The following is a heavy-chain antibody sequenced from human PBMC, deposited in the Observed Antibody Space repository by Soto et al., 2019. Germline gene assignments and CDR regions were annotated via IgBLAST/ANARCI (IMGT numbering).Heavy chain of an antibody. CDR3: HRRARR. V-gene: IGHV3-48*03. D-gene: IGHD6-6*01. CDR1: VFTFSTSE. CDR2: IHPSGQPI. Sequence: GGSLRLSCAASVFTFSTSEMYCVRQAPGKGLEWVSYIHPSGQPIFYADSVKGRFTISRDNAKNSLYLQMSSLRAEDSAVYYCHRRARRWGQGTMVTVS. J-gene: IGHJ3*01.